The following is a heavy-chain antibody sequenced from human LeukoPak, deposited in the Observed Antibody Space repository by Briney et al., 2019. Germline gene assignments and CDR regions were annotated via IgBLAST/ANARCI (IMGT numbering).Heavy chain of an antibody. D-gene: IGHD3-9*01. Sequence: PGESLRISCKGSGYSFTSYWISWVRQMPGKGLEWMGRIDPSDSYTNYNPSFQGHVTISADKSISTAYLQWSSLKASDTAMYYCARPILTGYYSDAFDIWGQGTMVTVSS. V-gene: IGHV5-10-1*01. CDR1: GYSFTSYW. CDR3: ARPILTGYYSDAFDI. CDR2: IDPSDSYT. J-gene: IGHJ3*02.